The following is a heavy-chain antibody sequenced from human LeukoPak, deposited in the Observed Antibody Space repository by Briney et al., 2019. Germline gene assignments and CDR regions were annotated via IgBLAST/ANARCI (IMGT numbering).Heavy chain of an antibody. CDR3: ARALYCSGGSCPFDY. J-gene: IGHJ4*02. Sequence: PSETLSLTCTVSGGSISSYYWSWIRQPPGKGLEWIGYIYYSGSTNYNPSLKSRVTISVYTSKNQFSLKLSSVTAADTAVYYCARALYCSGGSCPFDYWGQGTLVTVSS. CDR2: IYYSGST. D-gene: IGHD2-15*01. V-gene: IGHV4-59*01. CDR1: GGSISSYY.